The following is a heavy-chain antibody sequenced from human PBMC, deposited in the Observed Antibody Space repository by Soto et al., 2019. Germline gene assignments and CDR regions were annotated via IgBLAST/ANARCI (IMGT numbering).Heavy chain of an antibody. Sequence: ASVKVSCKASGYTFTSYYMHWVRQAPGQGLEWMGIINPSGGSTSYAQKFQGRVTMTRDTSTSTVYMELSSLRSEDTAVYYCARDGRVRYGGKRFDYWSQGTLVTVSS. D-gene: IGHD2-15*01. V-gene: IGHV1-46*01. CDR3: ARDGRVRYGGKRFDY. CDR2: INPSGGST. J-gene: IGHJ4*02. CDR1: GYTFTSYY.